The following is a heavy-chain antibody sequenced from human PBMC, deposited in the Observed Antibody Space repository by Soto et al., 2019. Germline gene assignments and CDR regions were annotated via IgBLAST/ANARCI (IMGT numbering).Heavy chain of an antibody. Sequence: QVQLVESGGGVVQPGRSLRLSCAASGFTFSSYAMHWVRQAPGKGLEWVAVISYDGSNKYYADSVKGRFTISRDNSKNTLYLQMNSLRAEDTAVYYCARGSGQVLRFLEWLYDYCGQGTLVTVSS. CDR2: ISYDGSNK. V-gene: IGHV3-30-3*01. D-gene: IGHD3-3*01. CDR3: ARGSGQVLRFLEWLYDY. J-gene: IGHJ4*02. CDR1: GFTFSSYA.